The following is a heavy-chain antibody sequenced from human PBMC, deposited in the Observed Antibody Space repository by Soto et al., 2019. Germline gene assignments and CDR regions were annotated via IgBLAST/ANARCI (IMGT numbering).Heavy chain of an antibody. Sequence: SETLSLTCTVSGGSMSSSNWWSWVRQPPGKGLQWIGEIYHSGSTNYIPSLKRRGTISVDKCRNQFSLPLSSVPAADTALFFSSSRWGEGRVDYWGQGTLDTVSA. D-gene: IGHD7-27*01. CDR2: IYHSGST. V-gene: IGHV4-4*02. CDR3: SSRWGEGRVDY. J-gene: IGHJ4*01. CDR1: GGSMSSSNW.